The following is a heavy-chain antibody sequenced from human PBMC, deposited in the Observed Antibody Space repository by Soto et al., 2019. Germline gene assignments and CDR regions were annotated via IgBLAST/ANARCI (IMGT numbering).Heavy chain of an antibody. V-gene: IGHV3-23*01. CDR2: ISGSGGST. J-gene: IGHJ4*02. CDR1: GFTFSSYA. D-gene: IGHD6-19*01. Sequence: ASLRLSCAASGFTFSSYAMNWVRQAPGKGLEWVSVISGSGGSTYYADSVKGRFTISRDNSKNTLYVQMNSLRAEDTAVYYCASRTSGWYFDYCGQGTLVTVSS. CDR3: ASRTSGWYFDY.